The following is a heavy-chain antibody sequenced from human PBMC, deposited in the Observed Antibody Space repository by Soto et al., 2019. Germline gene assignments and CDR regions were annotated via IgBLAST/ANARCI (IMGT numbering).Heavy chain of an antibody. Sequence: SETLSLTCTVSGGSISSYYWSWIRQPPGKGLEWIGYIYYSGSTNYNPSLKSRVTISVDTSKNQFSLKLSSVTAADTAVYYCARAGKEWLRKDWFDPWGQGTLVTVSS. J-gene: IGHJ5*02. D-gene: IGHD5-12*01. V-gene: IGHV4-59*01. CDR2: IYYSGST. CDR3: ARAGKEWLRKDWFDP. CDR1: GGSISSYY.